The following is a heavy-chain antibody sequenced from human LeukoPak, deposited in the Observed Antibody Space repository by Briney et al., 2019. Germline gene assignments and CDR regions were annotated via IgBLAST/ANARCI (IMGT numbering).Heavy chain of an antibody. CDR1: RYTFTSYD. CDR3: ARKNYGSNRWFDP. J-gene: IGHJ5*02. Sequence: ASVKVSCKASRYTFTSYDINWVRQAPGQGLEWMGWMNHNSGNTGYAQKFQGRVTMTRNTSVSTAYMELSSLRSEDTAVYYCARKNYGSNRWFDPWGQGTLVTVSS. V-gene: IGHV1-8*01. CDR2: MNHNSGNT. D-gene: IGHD4/OR15-4a*01.